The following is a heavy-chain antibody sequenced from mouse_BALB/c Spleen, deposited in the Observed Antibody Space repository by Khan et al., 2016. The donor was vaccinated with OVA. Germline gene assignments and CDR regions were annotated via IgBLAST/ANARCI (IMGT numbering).Heavy chain of an antibody. V-gene: IGHV9-4*02. J-gene: IGHJ4*01. CDR1: GYTFTTAG. Sequence: QVQLKQSGPELKKPGETVRISCKASGYTFTTAGMQWVQKMPGKGLKWIGWINTHSGVPKYAEDFKGRFAFSLETSASTVYLQITNLKNEDTATYFYARGRAAYYRNDGGAMDYWGQGTSVTVSA. CDR2: INTHSGVP. CDR3: ARGRAAYYRNDGGAMDY. D-gene: IGHD2-14*01.